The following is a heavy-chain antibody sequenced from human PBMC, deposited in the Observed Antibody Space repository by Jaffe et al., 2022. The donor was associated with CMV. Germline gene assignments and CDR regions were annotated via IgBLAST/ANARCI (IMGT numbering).Heavy chain of an antibody. D-gene: IGHD4-17*01. V-gene: IGHV3-7*03. J-gene: IGHJ5*02. CDR2: IKQDGSEK. CDR3: ARDDYENYNWFDP. CDR1: GFTFSSYW. Sequence: EVQLVESGGGLVQPGGSLRLSCAASGFTFSSYWMSWVRQAPGKGLEWVANIKQDGSEKYYVDSVKGRFTISRDNAKNSLYLQMNSLRAEDTAVYYCARDDYENYNWFDPWGQGTLVTVSS.